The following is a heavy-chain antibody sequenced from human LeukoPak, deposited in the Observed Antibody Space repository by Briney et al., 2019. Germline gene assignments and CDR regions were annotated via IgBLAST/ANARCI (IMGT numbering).Heavy chain of an antibody. CDR2: FDPEDGET. V-gene: IGHV1-24*01. J-gene: IGHJ1*01. Sequence: ASVKVSCKVSEYTLTELSMHWVRQAPGNGLEWMGGFDPEDGETIYAQKFQGRVTMTEDTSTDTAYMELSSLRSEDTAMYYWATVSYYYDSSGYQGYFQHWGQGTLVTVSS. CDR1: EYTLTELS. CDR3: ATVSYYYDSSGYQGYFQH. D-gene: IGHD3-22*01.